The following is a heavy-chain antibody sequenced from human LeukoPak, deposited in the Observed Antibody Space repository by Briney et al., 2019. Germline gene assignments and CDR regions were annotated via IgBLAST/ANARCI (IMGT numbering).Heavy chain of an antibody. CDR2: IKQDGSEK. V-gene: IGHV3-7*01. CDR3: ARERSDIVVVPAFYMDV. D-gene: IGHD2-2*01. CDR1: GFTFSSYW. Sequence: GGSLRLSCAASGFTFSSYWMSWVRQAPGKGLEWVANIKQDGSEKYYVDSVKGRFTISRDNAKNSLYLQMNSLRAEDTAVYYYARERSDIVVVPAFYMDVWGKGTTVTVSS. J-gene: IGHJ6*03.